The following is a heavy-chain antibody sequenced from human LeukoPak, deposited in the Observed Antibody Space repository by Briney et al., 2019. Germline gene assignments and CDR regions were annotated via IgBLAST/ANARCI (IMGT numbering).Heavy chain of an antibody. CDR3: ARDSRALGDAFDI. Sequence: GSSVKVSCKASGGTFSSYAISWVRQAPGQGLEWMGWISAYNGNTNYAQKLQGRVTMTTDTSTSTAYMELRSLRSDDTAVYYCARDSRALGDAFDIWGQGTMVTVSS. D-gene: IGHD3-10*01. CDR1: GGTFSSYA. V-gene: IGHV1-18*01. CDR2: ISAYNGNT. J-gene: IGHJ3*02.